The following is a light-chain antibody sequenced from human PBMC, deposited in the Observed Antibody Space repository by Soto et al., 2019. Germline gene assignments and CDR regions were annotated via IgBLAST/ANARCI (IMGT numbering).Light chain of an antibody. CDR3: QQFSSYPLT. V-gene: IGKV3-20*01. Sequence: IVFTQSPSTLSLSPVERAPLSCSASQIFSSTSLAWYQQKPGQAPRLLIYGASNRATGIPDRFSGGGSGTDFTLTISRLEPEDFAVYYCQQFSSYPLTFGGGPKVDI. CDR2: GAS. CDR1: QIFSSTS. J-gene: IGKJ4*01.